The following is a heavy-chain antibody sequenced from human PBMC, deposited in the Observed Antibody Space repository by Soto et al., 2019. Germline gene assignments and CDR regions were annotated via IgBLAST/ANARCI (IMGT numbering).Heavy chain of an antibody. CDR2: ISPYNGNT. V-gene: IGHV1-18*01. D-gene: IGHD2-2*01. CDR1: GFTFNTYF. J-gene: IGHJ4*02. CDR3: ARDTSNSFDY. Sequence: HVQLLQSGGELKKPGASVKVSCNTSGFTFNTYFISWVLQAPGQGLEWMGWISPYNGNTKYGEKFQGRVTMTTDTITRTAYMELRNLRIDDTAVYYCARDTSNSFDYWGQGTLVTVSS.